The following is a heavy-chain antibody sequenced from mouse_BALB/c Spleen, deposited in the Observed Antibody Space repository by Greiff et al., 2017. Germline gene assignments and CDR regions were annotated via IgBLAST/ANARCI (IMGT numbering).Heavy chain of an antibody. Sequence: VQLQQPGAELVKPGASVKLSCKASGYTFTSYWMHWVKQRPGQCLEWIGEINPSNGRTNYTEKFKSKATLTVDKSSSTAYMQLSSLTSEDSAVYYCARLLRLPYAMDYWGQGTSVTVSA. CDR1: GYTFTSYW. CDR2: INPSNGRT. D-gene: IGHD1-2*01. J-gene: IGHJ4*01. CDR3: ARLLRLPYAMDY. V-gene: IGHV1S81*02.